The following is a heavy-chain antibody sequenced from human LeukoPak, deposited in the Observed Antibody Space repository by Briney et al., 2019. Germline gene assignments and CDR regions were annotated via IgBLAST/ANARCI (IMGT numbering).Heavy chain of an antibody. J-gene: IGHJ6*02. Sequence: SQTLSLTFAISGDSVSSNSVTWNWIRQSPSRGLEWLGRTYYKSRWYFDYAVSVNSRITINPDTSKNQFSLQLNSVTLEDTAVYYCARRGPAGSSSSGMDVWGQGTTVTVSS. CDR2: TYYKSRWYF. V-gene: IGHV6-1*01. D-gene: IGHD6-6*01. CDR3: ARRGPAGSSSSGMDV. CDR1: GDSVSSNSVT.